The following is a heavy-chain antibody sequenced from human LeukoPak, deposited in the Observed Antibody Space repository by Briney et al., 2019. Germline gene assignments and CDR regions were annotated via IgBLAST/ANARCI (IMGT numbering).Heavy chain of an antibody. J-gene: IGHJ4*02. CDR3: ARDQEGFDY. CDR2: IYPRDGST. V-gene: IGHV1-46*01. Sequence: QAPGKGVEWMGMIYPRDGSTSYAQKFQGRVTVTRDTSTSTVHMELSGLRSEDTAVYYCARDQEGFDYWGQGTLVTVSS.